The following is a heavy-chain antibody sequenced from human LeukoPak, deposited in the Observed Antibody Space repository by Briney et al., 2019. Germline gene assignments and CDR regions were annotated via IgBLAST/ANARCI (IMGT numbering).Heavy chain of an antibody. D-gene: IGHD5-24*01. J-gene: IGHJ4*02. Sequence: GGSLRLSCAASGFTFSSYAMSWVRQAPGKGLEWVSGISGGGGSTYYADSVKGRFSISRDNSENTVFLQMNSLRAEDTAVYYCAKDDWAMATLFFDHWGLGTLVTVSS. V-gene: IGHV3-23*01. CDR3: AKDDWAMATLFFDH. CDR1: GFTFSSYA. CDR2: ISGGGGST.